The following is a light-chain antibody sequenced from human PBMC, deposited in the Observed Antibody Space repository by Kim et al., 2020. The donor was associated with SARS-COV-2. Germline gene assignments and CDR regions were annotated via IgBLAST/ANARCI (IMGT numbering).Light chain of an antibody. V-gene: IGLV1-47*01. CDR1: SSNIGSNY. Sequence: GQRVTISCSGSSSNIGSNYVYWYQQLPGTAPKLLIYRNNQRPSGVPDRFSGSKSGTSASLAISGLRSEDEADYYCAAWDGSLSGYVFGTGTKVTVL. J-gene: IGLJ1*01. CDR2: RNN. CDR3: AAWDGSLSGYV.